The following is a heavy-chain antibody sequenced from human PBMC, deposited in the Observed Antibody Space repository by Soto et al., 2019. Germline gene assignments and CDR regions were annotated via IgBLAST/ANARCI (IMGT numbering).Heavy chain of an antibody. J-gene: IGHJ6*02. Sequence: QVQLVQSGAEVKKPGSSVKVSCKASGGTFSSYAISWVRQAPGQGLEWMGGIIPIFGTANYAQKFQGRVTITADESTSTAYMELSSLRSEDTAVYYCARGDIVLVRAALWYYYYGMDVWGQGTTVTVSS. V-gene: IGHV1-69*12. CDR3: ARGDIVLVRAALWYYYYGMDV. CDR2: IIPIFGTA. D-gene: IGHD2-2*01. CDR1: GGTFSSYA.